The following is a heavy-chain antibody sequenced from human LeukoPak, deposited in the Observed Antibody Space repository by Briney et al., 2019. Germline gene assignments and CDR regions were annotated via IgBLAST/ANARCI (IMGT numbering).Heavy chain of an antibody. CDR2: IIPIFGTA. Sequence: SVKVSCKASGGTFSSYAISWVRQAPGQGREWMGGIIPIFGTANYAQKFQGRVTITTDESTSTAYMELSSLRSEDTAVYYCARVVVVPAAKGGYYFDYWGQGTLVTVSS. V-gene: IGHV1-69*05. CDR3: ARVVVVPAAKGGYYFDY. CDR1: GGTFSSYA. J-gene: IGHJ4*02. D-gene: IGHD2-2*01.